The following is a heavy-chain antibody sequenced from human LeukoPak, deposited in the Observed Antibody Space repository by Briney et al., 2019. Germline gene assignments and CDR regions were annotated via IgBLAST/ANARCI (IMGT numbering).Heavy chain of an antibody. D-gene: IGHD2-2*01. CDR1: GFTLSNYA. Sequence: PGGFLRLSCAASGFTLSNYAKTWVRQAPGRGLEWVSVIRGSGNTTFYADSVKGRFTISRDNSKNTLYLQMNRLRGEDTAVYYCARDLLRGSCCTFYSMDVWGQGTTVTVSS. CDR3: ARDLLRGSCCTFYSMDV. V-gene: IGHV3-23*01. CDR2: IRGSGNTT. J-gene: IGHJ6*02.